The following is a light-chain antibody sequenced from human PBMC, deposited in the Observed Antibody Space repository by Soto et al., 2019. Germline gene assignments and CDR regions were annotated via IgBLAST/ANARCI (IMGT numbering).Light chain of an antibody. CDR3: QQYNTYSPLT. CDR1: HSIITW. Sequence: DIPMTQSPASPPAYVEDRVTITCRANHSIITWLAWYQQKPGKAPNLLIYKASRLETGVPSRFSGSGSGTEFTLTISFLHPDDFATYYCQQYNTYSPLTFCGGTKVDI. CDR2: KAS. J-gene: IGKJ4*01. V-gene: IGKV1-5*03.